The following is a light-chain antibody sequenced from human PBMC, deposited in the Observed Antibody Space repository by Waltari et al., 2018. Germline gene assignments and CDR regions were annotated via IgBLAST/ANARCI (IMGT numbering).Light chain of an antibody. V-gene: IGKV1-39*01. CDR3: QQSYSTLPFT. Sequence: DIQMTQSPSSLSASVGDRVTITCRASQSISNHLNWYQQKPGEAPKLLIYGASRLQSGVPSRFSGSGSGTDFALTISSLQPEDFETYYCQQSYSTLPFTFGPGTKVDFK. CDR1: QSISNH. CDR2: GAS. J-gene: IGKJ3*01.